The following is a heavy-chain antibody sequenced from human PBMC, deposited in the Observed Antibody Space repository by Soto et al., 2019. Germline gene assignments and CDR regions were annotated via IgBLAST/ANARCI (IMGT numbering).Heavy chain of an antibody. D-gene: IGHD2-8*01. J-gene: IGHJ6*02. CDR2: IGTAGDT. V-gene: IGHV3-13*01. Sequence: GSLRLSCAASGFTFSSYDMHWVRQATGKGLEWVSAIGTAGDTYYPGSVKGRFTISRENAKNSLYLQMNSLRTGDTAVYYCARGYCTNGVCWGGYYGMDVWGQGTTVTVS. CDR1: GFTFSSYD. CDR3: ARGYCTNGVCWGGYYGMDV.